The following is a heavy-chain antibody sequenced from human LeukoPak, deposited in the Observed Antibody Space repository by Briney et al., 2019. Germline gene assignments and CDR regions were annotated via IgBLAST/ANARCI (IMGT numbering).Heavy chain of an antibody. CDR2: IYYSGST. CDR3: AGAIAMAETFDY. CDR1: GGSISSYY. Sequence: SETLSLTCTVSGGSISSYYWSWIRQPPGKGLEWIGYIYYSGSTNYNPSLKSRVTISVDTSKNQFSLKLSSVTAADTAVYYCAGAIAMAETFDYWGQGTLVTVSS. J-gene: IGHJ4*02. D-gene: IGHD6-19*01. V-gene: IGHV4-59*08.